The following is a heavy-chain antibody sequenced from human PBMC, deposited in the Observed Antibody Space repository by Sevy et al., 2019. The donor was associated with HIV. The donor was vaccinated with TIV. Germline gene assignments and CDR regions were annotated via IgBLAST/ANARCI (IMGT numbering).Heavy chain of an antibody. Sequence: GGSLRISCAASGFTFSSYGMHWVRQTPGKGLEWVAVIWYDGSNKYYADSVKGRFTISRDNSKNTLYLQMNSLRAEDTAVXYCAKGACSGGSCYWGGDYYYYYMDVWGKGTTVTVSS. J-gene: IGHJ6*03. D-gene: IGHD2-15*01. V-gene: IGHV3-33*06. CDR1: GFTFSSYG. CDR2: IWYDGSNK. CDR3: AKGACSGGSCYWGGDYYYYYMDV.